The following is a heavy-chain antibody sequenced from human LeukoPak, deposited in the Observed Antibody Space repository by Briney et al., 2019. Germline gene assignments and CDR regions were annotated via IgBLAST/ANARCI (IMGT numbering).Heavy chain of an antibody. Sequence: PSETLSLTCTVSGGSISSYYWSWIRQLPGKGLEWIGYIYYSGSTNYNPSLKSRVTISVDTSKNQFSLKLSSVTAADTAVYYCAREGRVPAASYGMDVWGQGTTVTVSS. V-gene: IGHV4-59*12. CDR1: GGSISSYY. CDR3: AREGRVPAASYGMDV. D-gene: IGHD2-2*01. CDR2: IYYSGST. J-gene: IGHJ6*02.